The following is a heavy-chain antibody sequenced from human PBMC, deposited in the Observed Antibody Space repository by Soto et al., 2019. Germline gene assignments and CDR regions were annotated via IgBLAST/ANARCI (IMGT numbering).Heavy chain of an antibody. CDR1: GGSISSGGYY. J-gene: IGHJ6*02. CDR2: IHYSGST. D-gene: IGHD1-26*01. CDR3: ARDSGSSAGNYYYYYGMDV. Sequence: PSETLSLTCTVSGGSISSGGYYWSWIRRHPGKGLEWIGYIHYSGSTNYNPSLKSRVTMSLDTSKNQFSLKLSSVTAADTAVYYCARDSGSSAGNYYYYYGMDVWGQGTTVTVSS. V-gene: IGHV4-31*03.